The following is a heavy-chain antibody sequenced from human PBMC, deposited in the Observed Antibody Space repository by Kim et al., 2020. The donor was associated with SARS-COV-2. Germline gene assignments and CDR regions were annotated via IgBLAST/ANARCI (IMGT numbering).Heavy chain of an antibody. J-gene: IGHJ4*02. CDR1: GFTFSSYE. CDR2: ISSSGSTI. Sequence: GGSLRLSCAASGFTFSSYEMNWVRQAPGKGLEWVSYISSSGSTIYYADSVKGRFTISRDNAKNSLYLQMNSLRAEDTAVYYCARGDLKGVPAAPNYWGQGTLVTVSS. CDR3: ARGDLKGVPAAPNY. D-gene: IGHD2-2*01. V-gene: IGHV3-48*03.